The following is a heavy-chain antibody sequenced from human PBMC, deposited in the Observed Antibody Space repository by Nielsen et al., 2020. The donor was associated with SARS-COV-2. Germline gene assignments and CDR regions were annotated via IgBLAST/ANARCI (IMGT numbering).Heavy chain of an antibody. V-gene: IGHV1-69*13. CDR2: IIPIFGTA. Sequence: SVRVSCKASGGTFSSYAISWVRQAPGQGLEWMGGIIPIFGTANYAQKFQGRVTITADESTSTAYMELSSLRSEDTAVYYCARGVQLVSSPIDYWGQGTLVTVSS. D-gene: IGHD6-13*01. CDR1: GGTFSSYA. CDR3: ARGVQLVSSPIDY. J-gene: IGHJ4*02.